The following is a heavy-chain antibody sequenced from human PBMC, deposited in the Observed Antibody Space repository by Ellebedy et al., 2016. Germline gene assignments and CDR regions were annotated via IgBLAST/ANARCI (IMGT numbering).Heavy chain of an antibody. CDR3: AGRLRRTGAFDI. Sequence: SETLSLTXAVYGGSFSGYYWSWIRQPPGKGLEWIGEINHSGSTNYNPSLKSRVTISVDTSKNQFSLKLSSVTAADTAVYYCAGRLRRTGAFDIWGQGTMVTVSS. D-gene: IGHD4-17*01. V-gene: IGHV4-34*01. J-gene: IGHJ3*02. CDR2: INHSGST. CDR1: GGSFSGYY.